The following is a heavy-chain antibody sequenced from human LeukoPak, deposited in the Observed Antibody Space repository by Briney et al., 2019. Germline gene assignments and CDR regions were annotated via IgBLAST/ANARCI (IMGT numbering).Heavy chain of an antibody. Sequence: SSETLSLTCTVSGGSISSSSFYWGWVRQPPGKGLEWIGNIYYSGSTYYNPSLKSRVTISVDTSKNQFSLKLSSVTAADTAVYYCARSHSGSYYVAPDYWGQGTLVTVSS. CDR2: IYYSGST. D-gene: IGHD1-26*01. V-gene: IGHV4-39*07. CDR3: ARSHSGSYYVAPDY. CDR1: GGSISSSSFY. J-gene: IGHJ4*02.